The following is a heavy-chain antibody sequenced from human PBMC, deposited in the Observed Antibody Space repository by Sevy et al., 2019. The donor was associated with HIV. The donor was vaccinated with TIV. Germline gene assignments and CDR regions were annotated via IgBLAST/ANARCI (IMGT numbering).Heavy chain of an antibody. J-gene: IGHJ6*02. CDR3: ARGQVAGNRRSYYYYYGMDV. CDR1: GFTFSSYS. Sequence: GGSLRLSCAASGFTFSSYSMNWVRQAPGKGLEWVSSISSSSSYIYYADSVKGRFTISRDNAKNSLYLQMNSLRVEDTAVYYCARGQVAGNRRSYYYYYGMDVWGQGTTVTVSS. CDR2: ISSSSSYI. V-gene: IGHV3-21*01. D-gene: IGHD6-19*01.